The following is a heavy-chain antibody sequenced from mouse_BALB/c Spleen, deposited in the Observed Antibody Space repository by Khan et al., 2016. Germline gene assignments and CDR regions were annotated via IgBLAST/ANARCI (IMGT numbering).Heavy chain of an antibody. V-gene: IGHV4-1*02. CDR1: GFDFSRYW. Sequence: EVQLQESGGCLVQPGGSLKLSCAASGFDFSRYWMSCVRHAPGKGLELIGVINPDSSTINYTPSLNAKFIITRDNANNTQYLLMSKVRSEDTALYYWAGGGYCRYLAYWGQGTLGTVSA. CDR3: AGGGYCRYLAY. D-gene: IGHD1-1*01. J-gene: IGHJ3*01. CDR2: INPDSSTI.